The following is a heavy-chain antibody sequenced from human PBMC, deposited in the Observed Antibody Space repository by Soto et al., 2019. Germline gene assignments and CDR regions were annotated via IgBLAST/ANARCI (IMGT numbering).Heavy chain of an antibody. CDR1: GYTFTGYY. CDR2: INPNSGAT. J-gene: IGHJ5*02. CDR3: VRIMTTVTTGELDP. V-gene: IGHV1-2*02. D-gene: IGHD4-17*01. Sequence: APVKVSCKASGYTFTGYYMHWFRQAPGQGLEWMGWINPNSGATNIAQKFQGRITMTRDTSISTAYMELSSLRSDDTAVYYCVRIMTTVTTGELDPWGQGTLVTVSS.